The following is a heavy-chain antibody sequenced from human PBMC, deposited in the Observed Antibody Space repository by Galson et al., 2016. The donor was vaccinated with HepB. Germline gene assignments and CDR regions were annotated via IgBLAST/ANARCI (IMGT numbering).Heavy chain of an antibody. D-gene: IGHD3-16*01. J-gene: IGHJ4*02. CDR2: ITRSGDAT. Sequence: SLRLSCAASGFSFSNSGMSWVRQAPGRGLEWVSGITRSGDATHHADFVKGRFTISRDNSKNTLYLYMNNLTAGDTAIYYCGKHGGVYYWGQGALVTVSS. CDR3: GKHGGVYY. V-gene: IGHV3-23*01. CDR1: GFSFSNSG.